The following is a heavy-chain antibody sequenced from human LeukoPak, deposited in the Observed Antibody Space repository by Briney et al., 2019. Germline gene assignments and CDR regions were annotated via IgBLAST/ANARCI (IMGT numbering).Heavy chain of an antibody. Sequence: ASVKVSCKASGYTFTSYDINWVRQASGQGLEWMGWMNPNNGNTGYAQKFQGRVTMTRDTSISTAYMELRGLRSEDTAVYYCVRDGEGAAISVNYWFDPWGQGTLVTVSS. D-gene: IGHD2-2*02. J-gene: IGHJ5*02. CDR3: VRDGEGAAISVNYWFDP. CDR1: GYTFTSYD. V-gene: IGHV1-8*01. CDR2: MNPNNGNT.